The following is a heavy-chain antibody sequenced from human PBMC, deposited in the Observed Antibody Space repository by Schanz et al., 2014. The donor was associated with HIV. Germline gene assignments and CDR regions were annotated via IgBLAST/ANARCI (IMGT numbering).Heavy chain of an antibody. CDR2: IIPIFGTA. J-gene: IGHJ6*02. CDR1: GGTFSIYA. D-gene: IGHD3-3*02. V-gene: IGHV1-69*01. Sequence: QEQLVQSGAAVRKPGSSVTVSCKASGGTFSIYAISWVRQAPGQGLEWMGGIIPIFGTANYAQKFQGRVTIIADESTSTAYMELSSLRSADTAVYFCARAAFSSEYYYGMDVWGQGTTVTVSS. CDR3: ARAAFSSEYYYGMDV.